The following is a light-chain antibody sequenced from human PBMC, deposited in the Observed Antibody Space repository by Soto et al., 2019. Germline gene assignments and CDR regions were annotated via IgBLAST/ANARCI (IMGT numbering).Light chain of an antibody. CDR1: SSNIGTNT. CDR3: SSYTNSDTKI. Sequence: QSVLTQPPSASGTPGQRVTISCSGSSSNIGTNTVNWYQQLPGTAPKLLIYSNNQRPSGVPDRFSGSKSGTSASLAISGLQSEDEADYYCSSYTNSDTKIFGGGTKLTVL. V-gene: IGLV1-44*01. CDR2: SNN. J-gene: IGLJ2*01.